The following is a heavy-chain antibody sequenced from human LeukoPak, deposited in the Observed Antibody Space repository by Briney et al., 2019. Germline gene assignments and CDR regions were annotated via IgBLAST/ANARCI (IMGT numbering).Heavy chain of an antibody. J-gene: IGHJ4*02. D-gene: IGHD3-22*01. Sequence: GGSLRLSCAASGFTFSSYAMHWVRQAPGKGLEWVAVISYDGSNKYYADSVKGRFTISRDNSKNTLYLQMNSLRAEDTAVYYCARAITMIWPIDYWGQGTLVTVSS. V-gene: IGHV3-30*04. CDR2: ISYDGSNK. CDR3: ARAITMIWPIDY. CDR1: GFTFSSYA.